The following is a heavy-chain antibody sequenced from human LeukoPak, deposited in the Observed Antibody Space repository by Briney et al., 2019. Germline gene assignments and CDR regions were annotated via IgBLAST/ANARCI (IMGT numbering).Heavy chain of an antibody. CDR3: ASRVAAHYFDY. D-gene: IGHD6-6*01. CDR2: INHSGST. Sequence: SETLSLTCAVYGGSFSGYYWSWIRQPPGKGLEWIEEINHSGSTNYNPSLKSRVTISVDTSKNQLSLKLSSVTAAETAVYYCASRVAAHYFDYWGQGTLVTVSS. V-gene: IGHV4-34*01. CDR1: GGSFSGYY. J-gene: IGHJ4*02.